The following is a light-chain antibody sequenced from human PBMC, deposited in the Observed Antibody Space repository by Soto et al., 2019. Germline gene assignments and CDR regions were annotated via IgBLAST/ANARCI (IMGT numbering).Light chain of an antibody. V-gene: IGLV2-14*01. Sequence: QSVLTQPASVSGSPGQSITVACTGTSSDVGGYNYVSWYQQYPGKAPRLVISDVSNRPSGVSNRFSGSKSGNSASLTISGLQAEDEADYYCSSYTSSSTYVFGTRTKVTVL. CDR2: DVS. J-gene: IGLJ1*01. CDR3: SSYTSSSTYV. CDR1: SSDVGGYNY.